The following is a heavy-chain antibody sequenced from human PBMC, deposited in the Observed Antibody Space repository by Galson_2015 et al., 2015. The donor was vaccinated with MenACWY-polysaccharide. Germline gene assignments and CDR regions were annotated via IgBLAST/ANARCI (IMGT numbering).Heavy chain of an antibody. J-gene: IGHJ4*02. CDR1: GFTFTNYA. Sequence: SLRLSCAASGFTFTNYAVAWVRQPPGKGLEWVSSIFNSGGNTYYTDSVKGRFTISRDNSKNTVYLQMNSLRAEDTAVYYCAKGWTTVTTGGQGTLVTVSS. CDR3: AKGWTTVTT. CDR2: IFNSGGNT. V-gene: IGHV3-23*01. D-gene: IGHD4-17*01.